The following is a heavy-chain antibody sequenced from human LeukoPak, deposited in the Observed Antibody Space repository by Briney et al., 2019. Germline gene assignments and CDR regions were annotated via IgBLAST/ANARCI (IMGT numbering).Heavy chain of an antibody. J-gene: IGHJ4*02. CDR1: GFTFSGYW. CDR2: IRQAGNEK. Sequence: GGSLRLSCAASGFTFSGYWMSWVRQAPGKGLEWVASIRQAGNEKHYVDSVKGRFTIARDNAKNSLYLQMNSLRAEDTAVYYCARDVYYDTNFDFWGQGTLVTVSS. CDR3: ARDVYYDTNFDF. V-gene: IGHV3-7*01. D-gene: IGHD3-16*01.